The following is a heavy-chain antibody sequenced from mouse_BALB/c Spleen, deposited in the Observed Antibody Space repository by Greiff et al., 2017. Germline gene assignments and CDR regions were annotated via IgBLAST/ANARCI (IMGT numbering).Heavy chain of an antibody. J-gene: IGHJ4*01. CDR3: ARGGTGHAMDY. Sequence: EVQVVESGGGLVKPGGSLKLSCAASGFTFSSYAMSWVRQTPEKRLEWVASISSGGSTYYPDSVKGRFTISRDNARNILYLQMSSLRSEDTAMYYCARGGTGHAMDYWGQGTSVTVSS. V-gene: IGHV5-6-5*01. D-gene: IGHD4-1*01. CDR2: ISSGGST. CDR1: GFTFSSYA.